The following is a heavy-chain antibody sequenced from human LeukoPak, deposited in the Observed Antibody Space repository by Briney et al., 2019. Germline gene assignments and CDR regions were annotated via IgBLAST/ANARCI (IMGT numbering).Heavy chain of an antibody. V-gene: IGHV1-46*01. CDR2: INPGGDNT. Sequence: ASVKVSCKASGYTFTNYYTHWVRQAPGQGLEWMGLINPGGDNTNYAQNFQGRVTMTRDTSASTVYMELSSLRSEDTAIYYCARIRDGYNDAYDIWGQGTVVTVPS. CDR3: ARIRDGYNDAYDI. D-gene: IGHD5-24*01. CDR1: GYTFTNYY. J-gene: IGHJ3*02.